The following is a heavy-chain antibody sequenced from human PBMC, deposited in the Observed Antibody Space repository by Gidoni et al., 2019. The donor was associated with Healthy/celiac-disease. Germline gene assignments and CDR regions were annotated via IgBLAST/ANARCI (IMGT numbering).Heavy chain of an antibody. CDR1: GGSISSSSYY. Sequence: QLQLQESGPGLVKPSETLSLTCTVSGGSISSSSYYWGWLRQPPGKGLEWIGSIYYSGSTYYNPSLKSRVTISVDTSKNQFSLKLSSVTAADTAVYYCARTLVDIVATIPGNWFDPWGQGTLVTVSS. D-gene: IGHD5-12*01. J-gene: IGHJ5*02. V-gene: IGHV4-39*01. CDR2: IYYSGST. CDR3: ARTLVDIVATIPGNWFDP.